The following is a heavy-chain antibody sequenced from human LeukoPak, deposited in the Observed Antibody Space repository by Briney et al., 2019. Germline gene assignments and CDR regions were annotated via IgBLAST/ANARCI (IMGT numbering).Heavy chain of an antibody. Sequence: GGSLRLSCSASGFTFSTFPMHWVRQAPGKGLEYFSAISRNGDTTYYADSVKGRFAISRDNSKNTLYLQMSSLRPEDMAVYYCVKALTDDAFDIWGQGTMVTVSS. J-gene: IGHJ3*02. CDR1: GFTFSTFP. CDR2: ISRNGDTT. V-gene: IGHV3-64D*06. CDR3: VKALTDDAFDI.